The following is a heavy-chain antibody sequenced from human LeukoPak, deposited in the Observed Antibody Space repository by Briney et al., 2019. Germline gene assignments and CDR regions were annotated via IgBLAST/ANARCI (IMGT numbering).Heavy chain of an antibody. J-gene: IGHJ4*02. D-gene: IGHD1-26*01. CDR2: ISYDGSNK. CDR3: AKGGATTGTVYFDY. Sequence: GGSLRLSCAASGFTFSSYGMHWVRQAPGKGLEWVAVISYDGSNKYCADSVKGRFTISRDNSKNTLYLQMNSLRAEDTAVYYCAKGGATTGTVYFDYWGQGTLVTVSS. V-gene: IGHV3-30*18. CDR1: GFTFSSYG.